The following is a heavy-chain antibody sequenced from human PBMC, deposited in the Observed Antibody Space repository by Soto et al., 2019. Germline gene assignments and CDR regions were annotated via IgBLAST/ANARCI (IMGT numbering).Heavy chain of an antibody. CDR1: GYTFTSYD. Sequence: VASVKVSCKASGYTFTSYDIYWVRQATGQGLEGMGWMNPNTGNSGYAQKFQVRVTMTSDTSISTAHMELSSLRSEDTAVYYCARRAETNGWNGFGADKYYFYFWGQGTLVTVSS. CDR2: MNPNTGNS. J-gene: IGHJ4*02. V-gene: IGHV1-8*01. D-gene: IGHD1-1*01. CDR3: ARRAETNGWNGFGADKYYFYF.